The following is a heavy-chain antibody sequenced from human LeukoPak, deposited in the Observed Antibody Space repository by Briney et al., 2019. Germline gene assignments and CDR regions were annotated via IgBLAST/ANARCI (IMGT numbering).Heavy chain of an antibody. CDR1: GYTFTDYY. V-gene: IGHV1-69-2*01. CDR2: VDPEDGET. CDR3: ATVGAVAGNVDY. J-gene: IGHJ4*02. D-gene: IGHD6-19*01. Sequence: ASVKISCKVSGYTFTDYYMHWVQQAPGKGLEWMGLVDPEDGETIYAEKFQGRVTITADTSTDTAYMELSSPRSEDTAVYYCATVGAVAGNVDYWGQGTLVTVSS.